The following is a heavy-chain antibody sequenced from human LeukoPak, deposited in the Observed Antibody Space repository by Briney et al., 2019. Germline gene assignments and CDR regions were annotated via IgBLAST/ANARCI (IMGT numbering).Heavy chain of an antibody. CDR1: GFTFSSYE. Sequence: EGSLRLSCAASGFTFSSYEMNWVRQAPGKGLEWVSYISSSGSTIYYADSVKGRFTISRDNAKNSLYLQMNSLRAEDTAVYYCARGPPRPVWGSYRYLDYWGQGTLVTVSS. CDR2: ISSSGSTI. J-gene: IGHJ4*02. V-gene: IGHV3-48*03. D-gene: IGHD3-16*02. CDR3: ARGPPRPVWGSYRYLDY.